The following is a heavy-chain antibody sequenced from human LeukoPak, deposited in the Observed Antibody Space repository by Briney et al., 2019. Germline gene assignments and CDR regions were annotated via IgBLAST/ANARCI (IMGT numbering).Heavy chain of an antibody. Sequence: GGSLRLSCAASGFTLSNHAMNWARQAPGKGLEWVASINHNGNVNYYVDSVKGRFTISRDNAKNSLYLQMSNLRAEDTAVYFCARGGGLDVWGQGATVTVSS. D-gene: IGHD3-16*01. J-gene: IGHJ6*02. V-gene: IGHV3-7*03. CDR3: ARGGGLDV. CDR2: INHNGNVN. CDR1: GFTLSNHA.